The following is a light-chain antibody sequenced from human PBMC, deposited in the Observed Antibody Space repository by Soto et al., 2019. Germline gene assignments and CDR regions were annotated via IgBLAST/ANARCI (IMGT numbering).Light chain of an antibody. Sequence: DIVLTQSPGTLSLSPGERATLSCRASQTVRSSSLAWYQQKPGQAPRLLIYGASTRATSFPARFSGSGSGTDFTLTISSLQSEDFAVYYCQQYNNWPWTFGQGTKVDIK. J-gene: IGKJ1*01. CDR1: QTVRSS. V-gene: IGKV3-15*01. CDR3: QQYNNWPWT. CDR2: GAS.